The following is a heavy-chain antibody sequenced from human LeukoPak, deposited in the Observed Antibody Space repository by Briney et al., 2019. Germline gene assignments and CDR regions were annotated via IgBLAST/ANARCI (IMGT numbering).Heavy chain of an antibody. CDR3: ARQKGNFDY. J-gene: IGHJ4*02. Sequence: SETLSLTCTVSGGSISSSGYYWGWIRQPPGKGLKWIGTIYYSGTTYYNPSLKSRVTISVDTSKNQFSLNLSSVTAADTAVYYCARQKGNFDYWGQGTLVTVSS. V-gene: IGHV4-39*01. D-gene: IGHD3-10*01. CDR1: GGSISSSGYY. CDR2: IYYSGTT.